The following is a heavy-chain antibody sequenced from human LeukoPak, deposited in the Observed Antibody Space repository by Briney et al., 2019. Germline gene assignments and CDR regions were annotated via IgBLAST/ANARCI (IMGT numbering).Heavy chain of an antibody. CDR1: GDSVSSDSYT. V-gene: IGHV4-61*01. J-gene: IGHJ5*02. D-gene: IGHD3-10*01. CDR3: ARDKDIYYGSGRFDP. CDR2: IYDNRIS. Sequence: PSETLFLTCTVSGDSVSSDSYTWTWIRQPPGKGLEWIGHIYDNRISNCNPSLKSRVMISADTSKNQFSLKLRSVTAADTAVYYCARDKDIYYGSGRFDPWGQGTLVTVSS.